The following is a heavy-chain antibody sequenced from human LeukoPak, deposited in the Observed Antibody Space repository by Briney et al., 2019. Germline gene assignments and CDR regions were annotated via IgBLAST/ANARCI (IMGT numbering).Heavy chain of an antibody. CDR1: GFTFSSFE. J-gene: IGHJ4*02. V-gene: IGHV3-48*03. Sequence: GGSLRLSCAASGFTFSSFEMNWVRQAPGKGLEWVSYITSSASSIYYADSVKGRFTISRDNAKNSLYLQMNSMRAEDTAVYYCARGGVHFDYWGRGTLVTVSS. CDR3: ARGGVHFDY. CDR2: ITSSASSI.